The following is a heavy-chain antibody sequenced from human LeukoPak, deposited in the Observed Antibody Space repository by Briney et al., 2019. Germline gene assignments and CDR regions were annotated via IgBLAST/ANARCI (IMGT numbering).Heavy chain of an antibody. Sequence: GGSLRLSCAASGFTFSTYSMNWVRQAPGKGLECVSSISSSGAYIYYADSVKGRFTISRDNAKKSLYLQMNSLRAEDTAIYYCVGNYYDSSGLDYWGQGTLVTVSS. CDR2: ISSSGAYI. J-gene: IGHJ4*02. V-gene: IGHV3-21*01. CDR1: GFTFSTYS. CDR3: VGNYYDSSGLDY. D-gene: IGHD3-22*01.